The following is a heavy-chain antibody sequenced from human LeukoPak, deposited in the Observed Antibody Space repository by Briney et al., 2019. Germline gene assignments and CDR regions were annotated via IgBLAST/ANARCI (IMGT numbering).Heavy chain of an antibody. V-gene: IGHV3-9*03. J-gene: IGHJ4*02. D-gene: IGHD6-6*01. CDR3: AKGVFEQLVGEDYFDY. Sequence: GGSLRLSCGASGFAFDDYAMHWVRQAPGKGLEWVSGISWNSGSIGYADSVKGRFTISRDNAKNSLYLQMNSLRAEDMALYYCAKGVFEQLVGEDYFDYWGQGTLVTVSS. CDR2: ISWNSGSI. CDR1: GFAFDDYA.